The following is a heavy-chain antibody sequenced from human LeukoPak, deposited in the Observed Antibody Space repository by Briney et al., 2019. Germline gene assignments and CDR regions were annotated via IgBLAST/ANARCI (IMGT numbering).Heavy chain of an antibody. CDR3: ARHVRLGGDYFDY. D-gene: IGHD3-10*01. J-gene: IGHJ4*02. V-gene: IGHV4-59*08. CDR1: GGSISSYY. Sequence: ASETLSLTCTVSGGSISSYYWSWIRQPPGKGLEWIGYIYYSGSTNYNPFLKSRVTISVDTSKNQFSLKLSSVTAADTAVYYCARHVRLGGDYFDYWGQGTLVTVSS. CDR2: IYYSGST.